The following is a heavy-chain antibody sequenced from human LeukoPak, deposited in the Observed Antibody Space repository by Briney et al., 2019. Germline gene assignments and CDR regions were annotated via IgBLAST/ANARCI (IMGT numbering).Heavy chain of an antibody. CDR2: INPSGGST. CDR3: ARGGTMVRGVTYYFDY. V-gene: IGHV1-46*01. Sequence: ASVKVSCKASGYTFTSYDINWVRQAPGQGLEWMGIINPSGGSTSYAQKFQGRVTMTRDMSTSTVYMELSSLRSEDTAVYYCARGGTMVRGVTYYFDYWGQGTLVTVSS. D-gene: IGHD3-10*01. J-gene: IGHJ4*02. CDR1: GYTFTSYD.